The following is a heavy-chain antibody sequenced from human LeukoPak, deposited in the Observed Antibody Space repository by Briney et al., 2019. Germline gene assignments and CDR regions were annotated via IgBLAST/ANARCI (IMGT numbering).Heavy chain of an antibody. CDR1: GYTFTSYG. J-gene: IGHJ4*02. D-gene: IGHD2-2*01. CDR3: AKDVPAAYFDY. CDR2: ISAYNGNT. Sequence: ASVKVSCKASGYTFTSYGISWVRQAPGQGLEWMGWISAYNGNTNYAQKLQGRVTVTTDTSTSTAYMELRSLRAEDTAVYFCAKDVPAAYFDYWGQGTLVTVSS. V-gene: IGHV1-18*01.